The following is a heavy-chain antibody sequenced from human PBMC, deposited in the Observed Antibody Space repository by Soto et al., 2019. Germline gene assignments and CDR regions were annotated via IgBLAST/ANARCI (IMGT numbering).Heavy chain of an antibody. CDR2: IYFSGST. D-gene: IGHD2-15*01. V-gene: IGHV4-59*01. CDR3: ARETGYCSGGSCGWFDP. J-gene: IGHJ5*02. Sequence: PSATLSLTCTVSGGFTIGSYWSWIRRPPGKGLEWIGYIYFSGSTNYNPSVKSRVTISIDTSNNHFSLKLSSVTAADTAVYYCARETGYCSGGSCGWFDPWGQGTLVTVSS. CDR1: GGFTIGSY.